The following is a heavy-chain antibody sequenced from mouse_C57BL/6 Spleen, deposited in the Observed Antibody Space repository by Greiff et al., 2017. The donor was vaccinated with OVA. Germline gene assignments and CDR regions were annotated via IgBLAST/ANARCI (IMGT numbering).Heavy chain of an antibody. Sequence: QVQLQQPGAELVKPGASVKLSCKASGYTFTSYWMHWVKQRPGQGLEWIGMIHPNSGSTNYNEKFKSKATLTVDKSSSTAYMQLSSLTSEDSAVYYCARGYDGYPYWYFDDWGTGTTVTVSS. D-gene: IGHD2-3*01. CDR1: GYTFTSYW. CDR2: IHPNSGST. J-gene: IGHJ1*03. V-gene: IGHV1-64*01. CDR3: ARGYDGYPYWYFDD.